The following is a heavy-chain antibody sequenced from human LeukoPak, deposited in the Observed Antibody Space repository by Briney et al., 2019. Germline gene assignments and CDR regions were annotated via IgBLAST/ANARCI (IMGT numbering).Heavy chain of an antibody. V-gene: IGHV3-48*01. CDR2: ISSSSSTI. CDR1: GFTFSSYS. Sequence: GGSLRLSCAASGFTFSSYSMNWVRQAPGKGLEWVSYISSSSSTIDYAGSVKGRFTISRDNAKNSLYLQMNSLRAEDTAVYYCEREVLPAAMGIDYWGQGTLVTVSS. J-gene: IGHJ4*02. D-gene: IGHD2-2*01. CDR3: EREVLPAAMGIDY.